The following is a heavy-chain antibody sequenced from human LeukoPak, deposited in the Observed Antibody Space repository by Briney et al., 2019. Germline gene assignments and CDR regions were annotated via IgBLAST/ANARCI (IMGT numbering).Heavy chain of an antibody. CDR2: INQDGSHK. CDR1: GITFSNSW. CDR3: AKDYMNDILTGYYGYGMDV. V-gene: IGHV3-7*01. Sequence: GGSLRLSCAASGITFSNSWMHWIRQAPGKGLEWVANINQDGSHKYYVDSVKGRFTISRDNSKNTLYLQMNSLRAEDTAVYYCAKDYMNDILTGYYGYGMDVWGQGTAVTVSS. J-gene: IGHJ6*02. D-gene: IGHD3-9*01.